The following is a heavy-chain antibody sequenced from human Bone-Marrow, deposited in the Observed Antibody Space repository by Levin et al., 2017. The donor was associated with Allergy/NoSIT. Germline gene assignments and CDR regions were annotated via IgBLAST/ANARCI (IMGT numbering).Heavy chain of an antibody. D-gene: IGHD3-10*01. J-gene: IGHJ4*02. Sequence: GGSLRLSCAASGFSFSSQAMHWVRQAPGRGLEWVAIISKDESNKYYADSVEGRFTISRDNARNTLYLGINSLRAEDTAVYYCAKPKYFGELTNFDYWGQGTPVTVSS. CDR3: AKPKYFGELTNFDY. V-gene: IGHV3-30*18. CDR1: GFSFSSQA. CDR2: ISKDESNK.